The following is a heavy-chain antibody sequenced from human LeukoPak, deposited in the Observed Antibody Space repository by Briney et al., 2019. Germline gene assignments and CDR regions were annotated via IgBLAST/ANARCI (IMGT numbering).Heavy chain of an antibody. Sequence: ASVKVSCKASGYTFTSYGISWVRPAPGQGLEWMGWISAYNGNTNYAQKLQGRVTMTTDTSTSTAYMELRSLRSDDTAVYYCARDLKMGYSSGRYSWGTGSSNDYWGQGTLVTVSS. CDR1: GYTFTSYG. J-gene: IGHJ4*02. V-gene: IGHV1-18*01. D-gene: IGHD6-19*01. CDR3: ARDLKMGYSSGRYSWGTGSSNDY. CDR2: ISAYNGNT.